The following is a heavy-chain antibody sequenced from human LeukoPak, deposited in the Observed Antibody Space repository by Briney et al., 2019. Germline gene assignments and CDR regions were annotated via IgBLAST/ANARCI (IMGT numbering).Heavy chain of an antibody. CDR2: SRADDYST. CDR1: GFAFSDSA. J-gene: IGHJ4*02. V-gene: IGHV3-23*01. D-gene: IGHD6-13*01. CDR3: ASRPSNTWAGPLDV. Sequence: PGGSLRLSWVAPGFAFSDSAMSWVRLTAGKGLEWVSLSRADDYSTYYADSVKCRFNISRDNSKNTMYLQMTSLRAEDTAIYYCASRPSNTWAGPLDVWGKGTLVTVSS.